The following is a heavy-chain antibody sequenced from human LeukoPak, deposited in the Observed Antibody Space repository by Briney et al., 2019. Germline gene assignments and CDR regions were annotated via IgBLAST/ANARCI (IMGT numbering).Heavy chain of an antibody. D-gene: IGHD6-6*01. J-gene: IGHJ4*02. V-gene: IGHV4-59*01. CDR2: IYYSGST. CDR3: ASISSSLSRFDY. CDR1: GGSISSYY. Sequence: SETLSLTCTVSGGSISSYYWSWIRQPPGKGLEWIGYIYYSGSTNYNPSLKSRVTISVDTSKNQFSLKLSSVTAADTAVYYCASISSSLSRFDYWGQGTLVTVSS.